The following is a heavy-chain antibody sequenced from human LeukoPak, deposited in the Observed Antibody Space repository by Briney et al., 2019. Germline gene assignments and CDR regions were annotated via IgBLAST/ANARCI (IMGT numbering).Heavy chain of an antibody. D-gene: IGHD6-19*01. J-gene: IGHJ4*02. CDR2: IIPILAIA. CDR3: ARDLDGAGLIDY. CDR1: GGTFSSYA. Sequence: ATVKVSCKASGGTFSSYAISWVREAPGQGLEWMRRIIPILAIANYAQKFQARVKITADKSTSTAYMELSSLRSEDTAVYYCARDLDGAGLIDYWGQGTLVTVSS. V-gene: IGHV1-69*04.